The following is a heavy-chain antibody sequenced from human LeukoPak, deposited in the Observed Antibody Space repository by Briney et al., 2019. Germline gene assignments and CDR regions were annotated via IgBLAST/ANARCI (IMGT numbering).Heavy chain of an antibody. J-gene: IGHJ3*02. D-gene: IGHD3-22*01. CDR1: GGTFSSYA. CDR2: IIPIIDTT. CDR3: ARDKLIIVDDAFDI. V-gene: IGHV1-69*06. Sequence: SVKVSCKASGGTFSSYAISWVRQAPGQGLEWMGGIIPIIDTTNYAQKFQGRVTITADKSTSTAYMELSSLRSEDTAVYYCARDKLIIVDDAFDIWGQGTMVTVSS.